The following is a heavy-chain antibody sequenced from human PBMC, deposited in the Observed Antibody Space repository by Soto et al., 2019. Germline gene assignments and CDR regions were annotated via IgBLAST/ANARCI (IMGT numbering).Heavy chain of an antibody. CDR2: IDPSDSQT. Sequence: GESLKISCKGSGYSFAGYWITWVRQKPGKGLEWMGRIDPSDSQTYYSPSFRGHVTISVTKSITTVFLQWSSLRASDTAMYYCARQIYDSDTGPNFQYYFDSWGQGTPVPVSS. CDR3: ARQIYDSDTGPNFQYYFDS. D-gene: IGHD3-22*01. CDR1: GYSFAGYW. V-gene: IGHV5-10-1*01. J-gene: IGHJ4*02.